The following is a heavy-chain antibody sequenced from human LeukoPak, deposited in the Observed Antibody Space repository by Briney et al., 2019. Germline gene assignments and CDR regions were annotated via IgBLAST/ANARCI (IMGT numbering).Heavy chain of an antibody. J-gene: IGHJ4*02. CDR1: GFTFSSYW. D-gene: IGHD5-18*01. CDR2: IKQDGSEK. Sequence: GGSLRLSCAASGFTFSSYWMSWVRQAPGKGLEWVANIKQDGSEKYYVDSVKGRFTISRDNAKNSLYLQMNSLRAEDTAVYYCARVGSRWIQLWSYDYWGQGTLVTVSS. V-gene: IGHV3-7*01. CDR3: ARVGSRWIQLWSYDY.